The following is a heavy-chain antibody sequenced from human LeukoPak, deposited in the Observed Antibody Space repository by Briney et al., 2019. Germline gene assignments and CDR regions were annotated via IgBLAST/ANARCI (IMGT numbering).Heavy chain of an antibody. CDR1: GFTFSSYW. J-gene: IGHJ6*02. CDR3: AEEGYYGMDV. CDR2: IASDGSST. V-gene: IGHV3-74*01. Sequence: PGGSLRLSCAASGFTFSSYWMNWVRQAPGKGLVWVSRIASDGSSTTYADSVKGRFSISRDNAKNTLYLQMNSLRAEDTAVYYCAEEGYYGMDVWGQGTTVTVSS.